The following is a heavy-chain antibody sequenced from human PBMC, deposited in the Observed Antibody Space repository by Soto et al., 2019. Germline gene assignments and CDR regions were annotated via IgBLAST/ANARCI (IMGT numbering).Heavy chain of an antibody. CDR3: AKERAIFGLASHAFDI. CDR2: ISYDGSNK. J-gene: IGHJ3*02. Sequence: QVQLVESGGGVVQPGRSLRLSCAASGFTFSSYGMHWVRQAPGKGLEWVAVISYDGSNKYYADSVKGRFTISRDNSKNTLYLQMNRLRAEDKAVYYCAKERAIFGLASHAFDIWGQGTMVTVSS. CDR1: GFTFSSYG. V-gene: IGHV3-30*18. D-gene: IGHD3-3*02.